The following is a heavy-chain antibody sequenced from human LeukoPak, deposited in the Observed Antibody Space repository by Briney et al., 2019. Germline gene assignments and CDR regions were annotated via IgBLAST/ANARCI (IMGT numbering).Heavy chain of an antibody. CDR3: ARDPYYYDSSGYGY. V-gene: IGHV3-33*01. CDR1: GFTFSSYG. D-gene: IGHD3-22*01. Sequence: GRSLRLSCAASGFTFSSYGMHWVRQAPGKGLEWVAVIWYDGSNKYYADSVKDRFAISRDNSKNTLYLQMNSLRAEDTAVYYCARDPYYYDSSGYGYWGQGTLVTVSS. CDR2: IWYDGSNK. J-gene: IGHJ4*02.